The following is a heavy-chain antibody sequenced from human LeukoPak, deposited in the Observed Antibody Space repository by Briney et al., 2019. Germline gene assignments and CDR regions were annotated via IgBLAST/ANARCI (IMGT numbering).Heavy chain of an antibody. D-gene: IGHD3-10*01. CDR2: IYHSGST. V-gene: IGHV4-4*02. CDR1: GGSISSSNW. J-gene: IGHJ5*02. CDR3: TGGGLVRGVTHWFDP. Sequence: PSGTPSLTCAVSGGSISSSNWWSWVRQPPGKGLEWIGEIYHSGSTNYNPSLKSRVTISVDKSKNQFSLQLDSVTPEDTAVYYCTGGGLVRGVTHWFDPWSQGTLVTVSS.